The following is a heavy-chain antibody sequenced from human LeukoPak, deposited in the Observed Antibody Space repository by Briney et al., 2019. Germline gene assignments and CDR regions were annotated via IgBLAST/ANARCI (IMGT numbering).Heavy chain of an antibody. D-gene: IGHD2-21*02. CDR1: LFTFSNYC. Sequence: VGSLRLSCADSLFTFSNYCTHCVPQTPERGLVCVSHINTDGRSTTHADSVKGRFTISRDNAKKTLYLQMNSLRAEDTAGYYGARDGGDKVTLSAADYWGQGTLVTVSS. V-gene: IGHV3-74*03. CDR3: ARDGGDKVTLSAADY. CDR2: INTDGRST. J-gene: IGHJ4*02.